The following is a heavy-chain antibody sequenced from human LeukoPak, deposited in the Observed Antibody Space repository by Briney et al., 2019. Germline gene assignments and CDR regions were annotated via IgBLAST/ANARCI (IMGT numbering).Heavy chain of an antibody. D-gene: IGHD3-22*01. J-gene: IGHJ5*02. Sequence: SETLSLTCTVSGASISSYYWSWIRQPPGKGLEWIGYIYYSGGTNYNPSLKSRVTISVDTSKNQFCLKLSSVTAADTAVYYCARERAAYYYDSSGITWGQGTLVTVSS. CDR1: GASISSYY. V-gene: IGHV4-59*01. CDR2: IYYSGGT. CDR3: ARERAAYYYDSSGIT.